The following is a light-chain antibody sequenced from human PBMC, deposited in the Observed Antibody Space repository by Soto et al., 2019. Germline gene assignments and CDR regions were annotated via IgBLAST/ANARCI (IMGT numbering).Light chain of an antibody. J-gene: IGLJ3*02. V-gene: IGLV2-14*01. CDR1: SSDVGGYNY. Sequence: QSALTQPASVSGSPGQSITISCTGTSSDVGGYNYVSWYQQLPGKAPKLMIYEVSNRPSGVSIRFSGSKSGNTASLTISGLQAEDQADYYCTSCTTNNTWVFGGGTKVTVL. CDR2: EVS. CDR3: TSCTTNNTWV.